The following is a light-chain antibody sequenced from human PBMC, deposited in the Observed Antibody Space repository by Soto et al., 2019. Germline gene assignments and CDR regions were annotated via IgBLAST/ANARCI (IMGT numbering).Light chain of an antibody. J-gene: IGLJ1*01. Sequence: QSALTKPASVSGSPGQSITISCTGTSSDVGGYNYVSWYQQHPGKAPKPMIYEVSNRPSGVSNRVSGSKSGNTATLTISGLQAEDEADYYCSSYTSSSIDDVFGTGTKLAVL. CDR3: SSYTSSSIDDV. CDR2: EVS. CDR1: SSDVGGYNY. V-gene: IGLV2-14*01.